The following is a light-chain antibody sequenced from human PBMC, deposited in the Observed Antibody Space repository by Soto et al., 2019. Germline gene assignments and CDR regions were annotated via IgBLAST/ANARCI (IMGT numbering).Light chain of an antibody. J-gene: IGLJ2*01. CDR1: SSDVGSFGD. Sequence: QSALIQPPSVSGSPGQSVTISCTETSSDVGSFGDVSWFQQHPGKAPKVMIYEGSKRPSGVSNRFSGSRPGNTASLTISGLQAEDEDHYYCSSYAGSSTHVVFGGGTKLTVL. CDR2: EGS. V-gene: IGLV2-23*01. CDR3: SSYAGSSTHVV.